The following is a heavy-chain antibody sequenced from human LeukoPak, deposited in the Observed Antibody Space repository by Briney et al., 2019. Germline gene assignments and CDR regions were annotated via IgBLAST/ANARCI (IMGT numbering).Heavy chain of an antibody. CDR1: GGSISSSSYY. CDR3: ARDPRPISGGSYFSGDY. J-gene: IGHJ4*02. V-gene: IGHV4-39*07. Sequence: SETLSLTCTVSGGSISSSSYYWGWIRQPPGKGLEWIGSIFYSGSTSYNPSLKSRVTISIDTSKNHFSLKLSSVTAADTAVYYCARDPRPISGGSYFSGDYWGQGTLVTVSS. D-gene: IGHD1-26*01. CDR2: IFYSGST.